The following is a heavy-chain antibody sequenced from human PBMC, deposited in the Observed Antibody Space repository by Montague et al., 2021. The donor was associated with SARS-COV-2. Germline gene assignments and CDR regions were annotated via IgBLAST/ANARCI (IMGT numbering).Heavy chain of an antibody. J-gene: IGHJ6*02. CDR1: GGSISSYY. CDR2: IYYSGST. V-gene: IGHV4-59*01. D-gene: IGHD6-19*01. CDR3: ARGLSRYSSGKTPFLHSEMDV. Sequence: SETLSLTCTVSGGSISSYYWSWIRQPPGKGLEWIGHIYYSGSTNYNPSLKGRVTISVDTSKNQFSLKLSSVTAADTAVYYCARGLSRYSSGKTPFLHSEMDVWGQGTTVTVSS.